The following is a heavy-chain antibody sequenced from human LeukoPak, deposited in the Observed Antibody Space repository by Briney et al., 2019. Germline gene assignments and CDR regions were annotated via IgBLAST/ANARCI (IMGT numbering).Heavy chain of an antibody. V-gene: IGHV4-59*01. D-gene: IGHD6-19*01. CDR1: GGSISSYY. CDR3: ASKIAVAGTLFDY. J-gene: IGHJ4*02. Sequence: SETLSLTCTVSGGSISSYYWSWIRQPPGKGLEWIGYIYYSGSTNYNPSLKSRVTISVDTSKNQFSLKLSSVTAADTAVYYCASKIAVAGTLFDYWGQGTLVTVSS. CDR2: IYYSGST.